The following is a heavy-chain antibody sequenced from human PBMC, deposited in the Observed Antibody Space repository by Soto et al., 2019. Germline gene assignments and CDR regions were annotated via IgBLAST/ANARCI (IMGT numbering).Heavy chain of an antibody. CDR3: AREYLTGFTLDYYYGMDV. J-gene: IGHJ6*02. CDR1: GFTFSSYW. V-gene: IGHV3-74*01. D-gene: IGHD1-20*01. CDR2: INSDGSST. Sequence: GGSLRLSCAASGFTFSSYWMHWVRQAPGKGLVWVSRINSDGSSTSYADSVKGRFTISRDNAKNTVFLQMSSLRGEDTAVYYCAREYLTGFTLDYYYGMDVWGQGTTVTVSS.